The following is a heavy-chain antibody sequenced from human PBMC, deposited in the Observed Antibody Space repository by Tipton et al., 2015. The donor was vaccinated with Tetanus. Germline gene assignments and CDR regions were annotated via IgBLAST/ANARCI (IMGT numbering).Heavy chain of an antibody. CDR3: AREESFWSGFLN. CDR1: GGSFSLYS. Sequence: TLSLTCAVYGGSFSLYSWTWIRQPPGKGLEWIGRIYTSGSTNYNPSLKSRVTMSVDTSKNQFSLKLSSVTAADTAVYYCAREESFWSGFLNWGQGALVTVSS. D-gene: IGHD3-3*01. V-gene: IGHV4-4*07. CDR2: IYTSGST. J-gene: IGHJ4*02.